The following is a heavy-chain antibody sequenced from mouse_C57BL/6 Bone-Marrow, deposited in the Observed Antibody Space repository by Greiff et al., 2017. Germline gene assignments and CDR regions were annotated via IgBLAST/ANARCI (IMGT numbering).Heavy chain of an antibody. Sequence: VQLQQPGAELVRPGSSVKPSCKASGYTFTSYWMDWVKQRPGQGLEWIGNIYPSDSETHYNQKFKDKATLTVDKSSSTAYMQLSSLTSEDSAVYYCARRTDCWYLDVWGTGTTVTVSS. J-gene: IGHJ1*03. V-gene: IGHV1-61*01. CDR1: GYTFTSYW. CDR3: ARRTDCWYLDV. CDR2: IYPSDSET.